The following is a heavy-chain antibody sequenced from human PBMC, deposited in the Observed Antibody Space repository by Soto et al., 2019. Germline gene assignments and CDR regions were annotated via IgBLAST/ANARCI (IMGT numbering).Heavy chain of an antibody. D-gene: IGHD5-18*01. J-gene: IGHJ4*02. V-gene: IGHV4-30-4*01. CDR1: GGSISSGDYY. CDR2: IYYSGST. CDR3: ASNSYGYVFYAY. Sequence: QVQLQESGPGLVKPSQTLSLTCTVSGGSISSGDYYWSWIRQPPGKGLEWIGYIYYSGSTYYNPSLKGRVTISVDPSKNQCSLKLSSVTAADTAVYYCASNSYGYVFYAYWGQGTLVTVSS.